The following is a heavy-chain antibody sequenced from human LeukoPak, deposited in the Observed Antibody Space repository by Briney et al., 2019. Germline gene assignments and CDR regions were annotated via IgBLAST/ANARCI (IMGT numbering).Heavy chain of an antibody. D-gene: IGHD2-2*03. V-gene: IGHV4-31*03. J-gene: IGHJ4*02. CDR1: GGSISSGGYY. Sequence: SQTLSLTCTVSGGSISSGGYYWSWIRQHPGKGLEWIGYIYYSGSTNYNPSLKSRVTISVDTSKNQFSLKLSSVTAADTAVYYCARALMDIVVVPAAPGAYYFDYWGQGTLVTVSS. CDR3: ARALMDIVVVPAAPGAYYFDY. CDR2: IYYSGST.